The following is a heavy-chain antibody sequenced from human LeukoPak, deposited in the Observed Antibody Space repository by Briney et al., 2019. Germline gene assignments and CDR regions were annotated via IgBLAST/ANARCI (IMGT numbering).Heavy chain of an antibody. D-gene: IGHD2-2*01. Sequence: PSETLSLTCIVSGNSISYSSYYWGWIRQPPGKGLEWIGSIYYSGTTYYNPSLKSRVTISVDTSKNQFSLKLSSVTVADTAVFYCARIGYCSSSSCLPERGYYYYYSMDVWGQGTTVTVSS. J-gene: IGHJ6*02. CDR2: IYYSGTT. V-gene: IGHV4-39*01. CDR1: GNSISYSSYY. CDR3: ARIGYCSSSSCLPERGYYYYYSMDV.